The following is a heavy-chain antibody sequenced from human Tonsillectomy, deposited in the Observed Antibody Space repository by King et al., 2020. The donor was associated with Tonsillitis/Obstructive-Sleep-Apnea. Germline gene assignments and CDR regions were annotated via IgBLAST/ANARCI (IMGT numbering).Heavy chain of an antibody. D-gene: IGHD2-2*01. Sequence: VQLQQWGAGLLKPSETLSLTCAVYGGSFSGYYWSWIRQPPGKGLEWIGEINHSGSTNYNPSLKSRVTISVDTSKNQFSLKLSSVTAADTAVYYCARGRLLSPTRRAFDIWGQGTMVTVSS. CDR1: GGSFSGYY. V-gene: IGHV4-34*01. J-gene: IGHJ3*02. CDR2: INHSGST. CDR3: ARGRLLSPTRRAFDI.